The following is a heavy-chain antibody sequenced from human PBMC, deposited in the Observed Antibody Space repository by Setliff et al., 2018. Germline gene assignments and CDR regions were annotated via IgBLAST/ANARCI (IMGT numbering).Heavy chain of an antibody. V-gene: IGHV4-38-2*02. Sequence: SETLSLTCTVSGYSISSGHYWGWIRQPPGKGLEWIGSIYHSGSTNYNPSLKSRITISLDTSKNQFSLKVNSVTAADTAVYYCARGYYDILTGYYIGYWGQGALVTVSS. CDR1: GYSISSGHY. CDR3: ARGYYDILTGYYIGY. J-gene: IGHJ4*02. CDR2: IYHSGST. D-gene: IGHD3-9*01.